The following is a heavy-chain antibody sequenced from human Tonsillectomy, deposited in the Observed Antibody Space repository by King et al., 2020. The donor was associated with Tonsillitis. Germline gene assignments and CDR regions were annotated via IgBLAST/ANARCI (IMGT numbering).Heavy chain of an antibody. CDR3: TTVGVAVAGTLSFDY. CDR1: GCTFSNAC. V-gene: IGHV3-15*07. Sequence: DVQLVESGGGLVKPGGSLRLSCAASGCTFSNACMNWVRQAPGKGLEWVGRLKSKTNGGTTDYGATVKDGFTISIDDSKNTLYKQMNSLKTEDTAVYYCTTVGVAVAGTLSFDYWGQGTLVTVSS. CDR2: LKSKTNGGTT. D-gene: IGHD6-19*01. J-gene: IGHJ4*02.